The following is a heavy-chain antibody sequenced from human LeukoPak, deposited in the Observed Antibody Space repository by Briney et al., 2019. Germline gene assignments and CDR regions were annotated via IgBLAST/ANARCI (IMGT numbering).Heavy chain of an antibody. CDR3: ARVPSNHYGDNFDY. CDR1: GFIFSIYN. Sequence: GGSLRLSCAASGFIFSIYNMNWVRQAPGKGREWISYISSGSGTIFYADSVKGRFTISRDNAKNSVYLQMNSLRDPDTAVYYCARVPSNHYGDNFDYWGQGTLVTVSS. D-gene: IGHD4-17*01. V-gene: IGHV3-48*02. J-gene: IGHJ4*02. CDR2: ISSGSGTI.